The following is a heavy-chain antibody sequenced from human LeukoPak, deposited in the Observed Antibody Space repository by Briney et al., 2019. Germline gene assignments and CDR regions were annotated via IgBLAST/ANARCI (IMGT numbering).Heavy chain of an antibody. Sequence: PGGSLRLSCAASGXTFSSYVMTWVRQAPGKGLEWVSGISGSGGSTYYADSVKGRFTISRDNSKNTLYLQMNSLSVEDTALYYCAKGYSTNWYLFDYWGQGSWSPSPQ. J-gene: IGHJ4*02. V-gene: IGHV3-23*01. CDR3: AKGYSTNWYLFDY. CDR1: GXTFSSYV. D-gene: IGHD6-13*01. CDR2: ISGSGGST.